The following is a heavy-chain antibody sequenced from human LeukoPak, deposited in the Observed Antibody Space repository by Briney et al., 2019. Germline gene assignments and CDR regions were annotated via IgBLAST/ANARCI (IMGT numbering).Heavy chain of an antibody. V-gene: IGHV1-2*02. Sequence: GASVKVSCKASGYTFTSYDINWVRQATGQGLEWMGWINPNSGGTNYAQKFQGRVTMTRDTSISTAYMELSRLRSDDTAVYYCARGTPVVRNYYYYMDVWGKGTTVTVSS. J-gene: IGHJ6*03. CDR3: ARGTPVVRNYYYYMDV. CDR2: INPNSGGT. D-gene: IGHD2-2*01. CDR1: GYTFTSYD.